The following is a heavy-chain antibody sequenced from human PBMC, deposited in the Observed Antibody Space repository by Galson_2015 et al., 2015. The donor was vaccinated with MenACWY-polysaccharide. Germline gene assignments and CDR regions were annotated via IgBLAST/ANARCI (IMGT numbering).Heavy chain of an antibody. V-gene: IGHV3-7*03. CDR1: GFTFSTYW. CDR2: IKQDGSAI. CDR3: AGGSGYLIDD. J-gene: IGHJ4*02. D-gene: IGHD2-2*03. Sequence: SLRLSCAASGFTFSTYWMNWVRQAPGKGLEWVAIIKQDGSAIHYMDSVRGRFAISRDNVKNSLFLQMNSLRTEDTAVYYCAGGSGYLIDDWGQGTLVTVSS.